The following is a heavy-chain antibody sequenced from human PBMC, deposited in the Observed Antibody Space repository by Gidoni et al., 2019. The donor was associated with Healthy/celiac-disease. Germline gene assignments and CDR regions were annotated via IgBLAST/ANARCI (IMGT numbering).Heavy chain of an antibody. CDR3: ARGQYSSSWRVHYYYYGMDV. CDR2: IIPIFGTA. CDR1: GGTFSSYA. V-gene: IGHV1-69*01. Sequence: QVQLVQSGAEVKKPGSSVKVSCKASGGTFSSYAITWVRQAAGQVHDGMGGIIPIFGTANYAQKFQGRVTITADEATSTAYMELSSLRSEDTAVYYCARGQYSSSWRVHYYYYGMDVWGQGTTVTVSS. D-gene: IGHD6-13*01. J-gene: IGHJ6*02.